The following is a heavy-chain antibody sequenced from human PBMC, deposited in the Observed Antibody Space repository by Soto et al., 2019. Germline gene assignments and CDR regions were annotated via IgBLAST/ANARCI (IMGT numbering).Heavy chain of an antibody. Sequence: GGSLRLSCAASGFSSSDYVMHWVRQAPGKGLEWVAVMWYHGRDLFYTDSVKGRFTISRDNSKKTLYLQMNSLRVEDTAVYYCAKSPRGLVNRFGPWGQGTLVTVSS. CDR3: AKSPRGLVNRFGP. CDR2: MWYHGRDL. CDR1: GFSSSDYV. J-gene: IGHJ5*02. V-gene: IGHV3-33*06.